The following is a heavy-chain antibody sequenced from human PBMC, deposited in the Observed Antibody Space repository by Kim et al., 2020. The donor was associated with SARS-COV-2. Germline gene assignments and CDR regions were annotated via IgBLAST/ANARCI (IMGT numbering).Heavy chain of an antibody. CDR2: VRYDGKGE. CDR3: ARPAVAGLATNAFDV. D-gene: IGHD6-19*01. J-gene: IGHJ3*01. CDR1: GFTFNFYT. V-gene: IGHV3-33*01. Sequence: GGSLRLSCATSGFTFNFYTMHWVRQAPGKGLEWVAVVRYDGKGEYYADSVKGRFTISRDNSKNTLFLQMKSLRVDDTAMYYCARPAVAGLATNAFDVWGQGTRVTVPS.